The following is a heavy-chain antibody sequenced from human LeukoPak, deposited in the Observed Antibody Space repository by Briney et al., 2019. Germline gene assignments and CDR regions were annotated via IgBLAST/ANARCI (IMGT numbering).Heavy chain of an antibody. CDR2: ILNNDIGGNA. V-gene: IGHV3-23*01. J-gene: IGHJ4*02. CDR3: VKEIKYVGATYLHS. Sequence: GGSLRLSCAASEFTFSSHDMRWVREAPGKRPEWVSGILNNDIGGNAYYADAVKGRFTISRDDSKSTLYLEMNSLRAEDTAMYYCVKEIKYVGATYLHSWGQGTLVTVSS. D-gene: IGHD1-26*01. CDR1: EFTFSSHD.